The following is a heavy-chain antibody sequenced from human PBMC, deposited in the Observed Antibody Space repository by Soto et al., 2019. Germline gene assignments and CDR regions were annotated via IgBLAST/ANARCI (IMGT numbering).Heavy chain of an antibody. CDR3: ARDRGDRSGYLFDF. D-gene: IGHD3-22*01. CDR2: IIDSGGST. CDR1: GFTFSSCA. Sequence: GGSLRLSCAASGFTFSSCAMGWVRQAPGKGLEWVSDIIDSGGSTYYADAVKGRFTISRDNSKSTLYLQMNRLRVEDTAVYFCARDRGDRSGYLFDFWGQGNLVTVSS. J-gene: IGHJ4*02. V-gene: IGHV3-23*01.